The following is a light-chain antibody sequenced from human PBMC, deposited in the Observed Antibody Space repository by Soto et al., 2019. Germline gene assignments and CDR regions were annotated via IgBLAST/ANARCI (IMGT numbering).Light chain of an antibody. CDR3: SSYTSSSTLVL. CDR2: EVS. Sequence: QSALTQPASVSGSPGQSITISCTGTNSDVGGYNYVSWYQQHPGKAPKLLIYEVSNRPSGVSNRFSGSKSGNTASLTISGLQAEDEADYYCSSYTSSSTLVLFGGGTQLTVL. CDR1: NSDVGGYNY. J-gene: IGLJ2*01. V-gene: IGLV2-14*01.